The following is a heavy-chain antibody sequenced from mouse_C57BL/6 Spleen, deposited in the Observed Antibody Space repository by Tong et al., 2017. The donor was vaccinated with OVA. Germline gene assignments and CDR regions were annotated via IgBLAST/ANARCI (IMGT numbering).Heavy chain of an antibody. CDR1: GFTFSSYG. J-gene: IGHJ2*01. Sequence: EVQLQESGGDLVKPGGSLKLSCAASGFTFSSYGMSWVRQTPDKRLEWVATISSGGSYTYYPDSVKGRFTISRDNAKNTLYLQMSSLKSEDTAMYYCARDQDDYADYWGQGTTLTVSS. D-gene: IGHD2-4*01. V-gene: IGHV5-6*01. CDR2: ISSGGSYT. CDR3: ARDQDDYADY.